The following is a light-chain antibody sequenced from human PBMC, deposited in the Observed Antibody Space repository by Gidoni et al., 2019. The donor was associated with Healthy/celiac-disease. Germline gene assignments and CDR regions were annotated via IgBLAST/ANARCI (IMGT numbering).Light chain of an antibody. CDR1: QSVSSY. V-gene: IGKV3-11*01. CDR2: DAS. J-gene: IGKJ4*01. CDR3: QQRSNSFT. Sequence: DIVLTLSPATLSLSPGERATLSCRASQSVSSYLAWYQQKPGQAPRLLIYDASNRATGIPARFSGSGSGTDFTLTISSLEPEDFAVYYCQQRSNSFTFXGXTKVEIK.